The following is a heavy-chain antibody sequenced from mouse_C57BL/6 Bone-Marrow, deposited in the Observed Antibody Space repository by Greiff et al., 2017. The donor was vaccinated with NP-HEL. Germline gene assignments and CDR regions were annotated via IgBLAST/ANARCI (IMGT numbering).Heavy chain of an antibody. Sequence: DVHLVESGGGLVQPGGSLKLSCAASGFTFSDYGMAWVRQAPRKGPEWVAFISNLAYSIYYADTVTGRFTISRENAKNTLYLEMSSLRSEDTAMYYCARLELGRFAYWGQGTLVTVSA. J-gene: IGHJ3*01. D-gene: IGHD4-1*01. CDR1: GFTFSDYG. V-gene: IGHV5-15*01. CDR3: ARLELGRFAY. CDR2: ISNLAYSI.